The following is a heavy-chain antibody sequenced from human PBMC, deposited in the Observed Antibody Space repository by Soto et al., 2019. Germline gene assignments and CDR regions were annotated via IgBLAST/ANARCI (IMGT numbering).Heavy chain of an antibody. Sequence: GSLRLSCAASGFTVSSNYMSWVRQAPGKGLEWVSVIYSGGSTYYADSVKGRFTISRDNSKNTLYLQMNSLRAEDTAVYYCARDQSTGYYYDSSGYYPPCYGMDVWGQGTTVTVSS. CDR1: GFTVSSNY. J-gene: IGHJ6*02. V-gene: IGHV3-53*01. CDR3: ARDQSTGYYYDSSGYYPPCYGMDV. CDR2: IYSGGST. D-gene: IGHD3-22*01.